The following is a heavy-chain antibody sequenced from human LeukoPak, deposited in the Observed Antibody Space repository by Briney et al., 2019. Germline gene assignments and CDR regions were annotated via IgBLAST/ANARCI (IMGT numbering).Heavy chain of an antibody. Sequence: GGSLRLSCAASGFTFSSYAMHWVRQAPGKGLEWVAVISDDGSNKYYADSVKGRFTISRDNSKNTLYLQMNSLRGEDTAVYYCARVDDLDAFDMWGQGTMVTVSS. D-gene: IGHD2-2*03. CDR2: ISDDGSNK. CDR1: GFTFSSYA. J-gene: IGHJ3*02. CDR3: ARVDDLDAFDM. V-gene: IGHV3-30*04.